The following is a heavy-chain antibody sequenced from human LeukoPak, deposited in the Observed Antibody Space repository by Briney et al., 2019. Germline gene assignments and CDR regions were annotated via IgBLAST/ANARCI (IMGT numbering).Heavy chain of an antibody. CDR2: IYYSGST. J-gene: IGHJ5*02. CDR1: GGSISSYY. V-gene: IGHV4-59*01. CDR3: AKHDYGDYENWFDP. Sequence: SETLSLTCTVSGGSISSYYWSWIRQPPGKGLEWIGYIYYSGSTNYNPSLKSRVTISVDTSKNQFSLKLSSVTAADTAVYYCAKHDYGDYENWFDPWGQGTLVTVSS. D-gene: IGHD4-17*01.